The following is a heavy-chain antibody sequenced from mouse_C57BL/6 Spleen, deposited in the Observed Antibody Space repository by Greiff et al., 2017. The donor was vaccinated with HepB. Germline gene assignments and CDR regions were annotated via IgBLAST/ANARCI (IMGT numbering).Heavy chain of an antibody. CDR2: IYPGSGNT. CDR1: GYTFTDYY. V-gene: IGHV1-76*01. Sequence: QVQLQQSGAELVRPGASVKLSCKASGYTFTDYYINWVKQRPGQGLEWIARIYPGSGNTYYNEKFKGKATLTAEKSSSTAYMQLSILTSEDSAVYFCARSSSGYVPYYFDYWGQGTTLTVSS. J-gene: IGHJ2*01. CDR3: ARSSSGYVPYYFDY. D-gene: IGHD3-2*02.